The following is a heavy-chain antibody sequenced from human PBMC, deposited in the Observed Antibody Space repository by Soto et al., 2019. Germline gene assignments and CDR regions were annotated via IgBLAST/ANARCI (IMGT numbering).Heavy chain of an antibody. Sequence: GPMRLSCAASGFTFSGYGMHWVRQAPCKGLEWVAVIWYDGSNKYYADSVKGRFTISRDNSKNTLYLQMNSLRAEDTAVYYCARPSYYDSSGYYYYFDYWGQGTLVTVSS. CDR1: GFTFSGYG. CDR3: ARPSYYDSSGYYYYFDY. J-gene: IGHJ4*02. D-gene: IGHD3-22*01. CDR2: IWYDGSNK. V-gene: IGHV3-33*01.